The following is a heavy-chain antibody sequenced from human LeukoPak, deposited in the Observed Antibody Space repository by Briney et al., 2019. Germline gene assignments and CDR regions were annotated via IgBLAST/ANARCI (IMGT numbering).Heavy chain of an antibody. CDR2: VWYDGSNE. Sequence: PGGSLRLSCAASGFTFSSFGMHWVRQAPGKGLQWVAVVWYDGSNEYYEDSVKGRFTVSRDTSKNTLDLQMNSLRGEDTAVYYCARTQRTNWFFDLWGRGTLVTVSS. CDR1: GFTFSSFG. V-gene: IGHV3-33*01. J-gene: IGHJ2*01. CDR3: ARTQRTNWFFDL.